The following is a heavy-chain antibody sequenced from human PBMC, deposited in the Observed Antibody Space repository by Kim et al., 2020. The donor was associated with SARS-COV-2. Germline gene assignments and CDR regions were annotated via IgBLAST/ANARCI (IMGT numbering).Heavy chain of an antibody. J-gene: IGHJ6*02. Sequence: GGSLRLSCAASGFTFSSYWMHWVRQAPGKGLVWVSRINSDGSSTSYADSVKGRFTISRDNAKNTLYLQMNSLRAEDTAVYYCARAYSGSYLGTYYYYGMDVWGQGTTVTVSS. V-gene: IGHV3-74*01. CDR2: INSDGSST. CDR1: GFTFSSYW. D-gene: IGHD1-26*01. CDR3: ARAYSGSYLGTYYYYGMDV.